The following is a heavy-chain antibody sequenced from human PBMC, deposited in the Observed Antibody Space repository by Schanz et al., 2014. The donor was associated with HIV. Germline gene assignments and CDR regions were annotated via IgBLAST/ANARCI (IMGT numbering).Heavy chain of an antibody. D-gene: IGHD1-1*01. CDR2: IKPNDGET. V-gene: IGHV1-2*02. J-gene: IGHJ4*02. CDR3: TRNRYQLLPFDF. CDR1: GYTFIDYY. Sequence: VQLVQSGAEVKEPGASVKVSCKASGYTFIDYYVHWVRQAPGQGLEWVGYIKPNDGETYYARKFRGRVTMTRDTSISSASLELTRLRSDDTAVYFCTRNRYQLLPFDFWGQGTLVTVSS.